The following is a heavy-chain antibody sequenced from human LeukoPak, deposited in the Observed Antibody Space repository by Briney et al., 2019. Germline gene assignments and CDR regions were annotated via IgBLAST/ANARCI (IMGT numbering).Heavy chain of an antibody. CDR1: GFTFSNYW. CDR2: IKPDGSEK. V-gene: IGHV3-7*01. D-gene: IGHD2-15*01. CDR3: ARVVVVSYFDY. Sequence: GGSLRLSCAASGFTFSNYWMSWVRQPPGKGLEWVAHIKPDGSEKNYVDSVKGRFTISRDNAKNSLYLQMNSLRAEDTAVYYCARVVVVSYFDYWGQGTLVTVSS. J-gene: IGHJ4*02.